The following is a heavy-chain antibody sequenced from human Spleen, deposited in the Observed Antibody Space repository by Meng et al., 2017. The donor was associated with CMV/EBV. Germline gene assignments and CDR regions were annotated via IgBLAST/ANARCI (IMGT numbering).Heavy chain of an antibody. V-gene: IGHV5-51*01. CDR2: IYPGDSDT. CDR3: ARRGDNHLLEY. J-gene: IGHJ4*02. D-gene: IGHD2-21*02. CDR1: GYNFNNYW. Sequence: SCKGFGYNFNNYWIGWVRQMPGRGLEWMGTIYPGDSDTTYSPAFQGQVSISADKSINTAYLQWSSLLASDTAIYYCARRGDNHLLEYWGQGTLVTVSS.